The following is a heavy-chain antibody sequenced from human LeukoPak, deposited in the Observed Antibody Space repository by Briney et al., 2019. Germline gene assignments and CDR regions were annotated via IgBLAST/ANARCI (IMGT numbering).Heavy chain of an antibody. CDR2: ISAYNGNT. Sequence: ASVKVSCKASGYTFTSYGIGWVRQAPGQGLEWMGWISAYNGNTNYAQKLQGRVTMTTDTSTSTAYMELRSLRSDDTAVYYCARDSRLSFGELELDAFDIWGQGTMVTVSS. V-gene: IGHV1-18*01. J-gene: IGHJ3*02. D-gene: IGHD3-10*01. CDR3: ARDSRLSFGELELDAFDI. CDR1: GYTFTSYG.